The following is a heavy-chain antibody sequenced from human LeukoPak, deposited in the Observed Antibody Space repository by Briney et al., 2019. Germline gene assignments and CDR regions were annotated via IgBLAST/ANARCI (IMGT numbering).Heavy chain of an antibody. CDR3: AKELNNLGFDY. CDR1: GLTFSAYA. J-gene: IGHJ4*02. V-gene: IGHV3-23*01. CDR2: ISGSGGST. D-gene: IGHD1-14*01. Sequence: PGGSLRLSCAASGLTFSAYAMSWVRQAPGKGLEWVSAISGSGGSTFCADSVKGRFTISRDNSKNTLYLQMNSLRAEDTALYYCAKELNNLGFDYWGRGTLVTVPS.